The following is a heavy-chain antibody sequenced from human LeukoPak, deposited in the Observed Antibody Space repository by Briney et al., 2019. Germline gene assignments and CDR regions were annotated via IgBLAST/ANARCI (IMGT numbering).Heavy chain of an antibody. CDR2: MNPNSVNT. CDR3: ARCATPRIACFAF. Sequence: ASLKVSFKASGDTFTNYHINWVRQATGQGLEWMGWMNPNSVNTDYSQKFQGRVTINKNTSISTAYMELSRLRSEDTAVYYCARCATPRIACFAFWGQGTLVTVSS. D-gene: IGHD2-15*01. V-gene: IGHV1-8*02. J-gene: IGHJ4*02. CDR1: GDTFTNYH.